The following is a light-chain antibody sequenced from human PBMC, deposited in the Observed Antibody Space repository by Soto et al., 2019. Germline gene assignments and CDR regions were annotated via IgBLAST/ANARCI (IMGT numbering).Light chain of an antibody. V-gene: IGKV1-5*03. CDR2: RST. Sequence: DIQMTQSPSTLSASVGDRVTITCRASQTISNYLTWYQQRPGKDPKLLIYRSTILQNGNRSRFSGCGSRTEFTLTISSLQPDDFATYYCQQYYIHATFGQGTRVEI. CDR3: QQYYIHAT. CDR1: QTISNY. J-gene: IGKJ1*01.